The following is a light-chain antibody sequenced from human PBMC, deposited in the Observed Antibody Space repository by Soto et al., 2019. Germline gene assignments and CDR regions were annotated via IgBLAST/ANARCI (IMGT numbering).Light chain of an antibody. CDR2: YDT. V-gene: IGLV3-21*04. Sequence: SYELTQPPSVSVAPGKTAMITCGGNNIGSKSVHWYQQKPGQAPVLVIYYDTDRPSGIPERFSGSNSGNTATLTISRVEAGDEADYSCQVWDRSSDSVVFGGGTKLTVL. CDR3: QVWDRSSDSVV. J-gene: IGLJ2*01. CDR1: NIGSKS.